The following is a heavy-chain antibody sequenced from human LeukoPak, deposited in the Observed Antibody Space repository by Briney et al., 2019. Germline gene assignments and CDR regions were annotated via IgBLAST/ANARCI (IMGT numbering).Heavy chain of an antibody. D-gene: IGHD3-10*01. J-gene: IGHJ6*03. CDR3: ARAQVVELLWFGELNDSHGGYYMDV. V-gene: IGHV4-39*07. Sequence: KPSETLSLTCTVSGGSISSSSYYWGWIRQPPGRGLEWIGNIYYSGSTYYNPSLKSRVTISVDTSKNQFSLKLSSVTAADTAVYYCARAQVVELLWFGELNDSHGGYYMDVWGKGTTVTVSS. CDR1: GGSISSSSYY. CDR2: IYYSGST.